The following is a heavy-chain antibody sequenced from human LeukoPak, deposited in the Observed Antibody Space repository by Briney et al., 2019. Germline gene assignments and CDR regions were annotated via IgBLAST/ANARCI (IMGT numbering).Heavy chain of an antibody. Sequence: GGSLRLSCAASGFTFSSYEMNWVRQAPGKGLEWVSYISSSGSTIYYADSVKGRFTISRDNAKNSPYLQMNSLRAEDTAVYYCASPLAPYSSGWPGNYWGQGTLVTVSS. J-gene: IGHJ4*02. V-gene: IGHV3-48*03. CDR1: GFTFSSYE. CDR2: ISSSGSTI. CDR3: ASPLAPYSSGWPGNY. D-gene: IGHD6-19*01.